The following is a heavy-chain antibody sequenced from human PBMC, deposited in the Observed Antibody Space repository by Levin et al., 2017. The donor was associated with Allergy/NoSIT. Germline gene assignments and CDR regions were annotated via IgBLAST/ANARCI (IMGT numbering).Heavy chain of an antibody. Sequence: PGGSLRLSCAASGLTFRTFWMSWVRQAPGKGPEWVANIKQDGSDKYYVNSVEGRFTVSRDNAKNSLYLQMNSLRVEDTAVYYCARDNDGEDEYFDFWGQGTLVTVSS. D-gene: IGHD3-10*01. J-gene: IGHJ4*02. V-gene: IGHV3-7*01. CDR3: ARDNDGEDEYFDF. CDR2: IKQDGSDK. CDR1: GLTFRTFW.